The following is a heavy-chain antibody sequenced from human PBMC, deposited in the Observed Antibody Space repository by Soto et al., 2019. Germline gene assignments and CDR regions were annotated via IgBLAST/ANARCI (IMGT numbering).Heavy chain of an antibody. Sequence: QVQLVESGGGVVQPGRSLRLSCAASGFTFSSYGMHWVRQAPGKGLEWVAVISYDGSNKYYADSVKGRFTISRDNSKNTLYLQMNSLRAEDTAVYYCAKVVKQQLPDYWGQGTMVTVSS. D-gene: IGHD6-13*01. CDR3: AKVVKQQLPDY. V-gene: IGHV3-30*18. J-gene: IGHJ4*02. CDR1: GFTFSSYG. CDR2: ISYDGSNK.